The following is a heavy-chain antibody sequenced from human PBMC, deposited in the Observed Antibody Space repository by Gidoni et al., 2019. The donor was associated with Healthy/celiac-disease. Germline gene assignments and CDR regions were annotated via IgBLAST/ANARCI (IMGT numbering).Heavy chain of an antibody. J-gene: IGHJ4*02. CDR3: ARDPDLIVGATSRLDY. CDR2: ISSSSSYI. V-gene: IGHV3-21*06. D-gene: IGHD1-26*01. CDR1: GFTFSSYS. Sequence: EVQLVESGGGLVKPGGSLRLSCAASGFTFSSYSMNWVRQAPGKGLEWVSSISSSSSYIYYADSVKGRFTISRDNAKNSLYLQMNSLRAEDTAVYYCARDPDLIVGATSRLDYWGQGTLVTVSS.